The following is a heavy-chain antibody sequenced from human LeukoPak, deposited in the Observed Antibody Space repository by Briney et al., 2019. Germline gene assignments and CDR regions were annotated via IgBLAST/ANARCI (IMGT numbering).Heavy chain of an antibody. J-gene: IGHJ4*02. D-gene: IGHD5-12*01. CDR3: TRQVDR. CDR1: GFTFSSYG. Sequence: PGRSLRLSCAASGFTFSSYGMHWVRQASGKGLEWVGRIRSKANSYATAYAASVKGRFTISRDDSKNTAYLQMNSLKTEDTAVYYCTRQVDRWGQGTLVTVSS. V-gene: IGHV3-73*01. CDR2: IRSKANSYAT.